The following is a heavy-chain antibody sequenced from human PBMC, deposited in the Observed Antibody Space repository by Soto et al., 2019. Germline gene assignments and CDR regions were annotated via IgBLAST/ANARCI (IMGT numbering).Heavy chain of an antibody. Sequence: PSETLSLTCTVSGGSISSYYWSWIRQPPGKGLEWIGYIYYSGSTNYNPSLKSRVTISVDTSKNQFSLKLSSVTAADTAVYYCARSGLGEFADAFDRWGQGTRVT. V-gene: IGHV4-59*08. CDR2: IYYSGST. J-gene: IGHJ3*02. CDR1: GGSISSYY. CDR3: ARSGLGEFADAFDR. D-gene: IGHD3-10*01.